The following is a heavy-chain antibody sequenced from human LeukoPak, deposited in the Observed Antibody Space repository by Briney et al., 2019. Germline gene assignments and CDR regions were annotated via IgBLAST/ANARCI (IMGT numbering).Heavy chain of an antibody. D-gene: IGHD3-22*01. J-gene: IGHJ5*02. V-gene: IGHV1-18*01. Sequence: ASVKVSCKASGYTFTSYGISWVRQAPGQGLEWMGWISAYNGNTNYAQKLQGRVTMTTDTSTSTAYMELRSLRSDDTDVYYCARDKDDREPSNWFDPWGQGTLVTVSS. CDR2: ISAYNGNT. CDR1: GYTFTSYG. CDR3: ARDKDDREPSNWFDP.